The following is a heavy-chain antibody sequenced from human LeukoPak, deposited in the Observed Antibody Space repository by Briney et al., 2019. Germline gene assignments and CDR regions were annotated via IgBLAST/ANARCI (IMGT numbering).Heavy chain of an antibody. V-gene: IGHV4-4*09. CDR1: GGSLSPYY. J-gene: IGHJ4*02. CDR3: ARRQMYSDY. CDR2: IFSSGST. Sequence: SETLSLTCSVSGGSLSPYYWSWIRQPPGKGLEWIGYIFSSGSTNYNPSLKSRVTISVDTSRNQFSLKLSSVTAADTAVYYCARRQMYSDYWGQGTLVTVSS.